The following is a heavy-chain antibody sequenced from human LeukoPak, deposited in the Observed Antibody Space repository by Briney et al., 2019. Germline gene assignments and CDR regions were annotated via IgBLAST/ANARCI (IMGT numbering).Heavy chain of an antibody. CDR3: AKDNAPAGGGLDH. Sequence: PGGSLRLSCAASGFTVSSNHMTWVRQAPGKGLEWVAEIYTGGRTYYADSVTGRFTISRDNSKNTVYLQMNSLGVEDTARYYCAKDNAPAGGGLDHWGQGTLLTVSS. D-gene: IGHD2-2*01. V-gene: IGHV3-53*01. CDR1: GFTVSSNH. CDR2: IYTGGRT. J-gene: IGHJ4*02.